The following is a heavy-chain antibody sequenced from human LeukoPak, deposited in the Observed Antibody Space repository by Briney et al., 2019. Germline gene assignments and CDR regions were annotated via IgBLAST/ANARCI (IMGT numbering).Heavy chain of an antibody. CDR2: INPNSGGT. J-gene: IGHJ5*02. D-gene: IGHD3-22*01. Sequence: ASVKVSCKASGYTFTGYYMHWVRQAPGQGLEWMGWINPNSGGTNYAQKFQGRVTMTRDTSISTAYMELSRLRSDDTAVYYCARAGTPRRTYYYDSSGLDWFDPWGQGTLVTVSS. V-gene: IGHV1-2*02. CDR1: GYTFTGYY. CDR3: ARAGTPRRTYYYDSSGLDWFDP.